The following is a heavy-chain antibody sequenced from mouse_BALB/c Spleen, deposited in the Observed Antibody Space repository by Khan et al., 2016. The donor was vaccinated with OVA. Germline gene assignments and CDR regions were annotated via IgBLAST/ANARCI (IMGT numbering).Heavy chain of an antibody. CDR1: GYTFTSYW. V-gene: IGHV1-7*01. J-gene: IGHJ2*01. Sequence: QVQLQQPGAELAKPGASVKMSRKASGYTFTSYWMHWIKQRPGQGLEWIGYINPTSGYTDYNQKFKDKATLTADKSSSTAYMQLNSLTSDDSAVYYCARDRIDYWGQGTTLTVSS. CDR3: ARDRIDY. CDR2: INPTSGYT.